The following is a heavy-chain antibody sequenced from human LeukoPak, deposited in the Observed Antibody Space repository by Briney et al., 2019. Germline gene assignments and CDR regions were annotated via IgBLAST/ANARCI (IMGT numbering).Heavy chain of an antibody. J-gene: IGHJ3*02. Sequence: ASVTVSCKASGYTFTSYDINWVRQATGQGLEWMGWMNTNSGNTGYAQKFQGRVTMTRNTSISTAYMELSSLRSEDTAVYYCARSQRDSSGWPLPPHDAFDIWGQGTMVTVSS. CDR1: GYTFTSYD. D-gene: IGHD6-19*01. V-gene: IGHV1-8*01. CDR2: MNTNSGNT. CDR3: ARSQRDSSGWPLPPHDAFDI.